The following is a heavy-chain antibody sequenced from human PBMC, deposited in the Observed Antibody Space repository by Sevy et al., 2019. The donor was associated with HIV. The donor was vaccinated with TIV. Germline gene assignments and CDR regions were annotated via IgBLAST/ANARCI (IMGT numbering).Heavy chain of an antibody. Sequence: GGSLRLSCAASGFTFSSYAMSWVRQAPGKGLEWVSAISGSGGSTYYADSVKGRFTISRDNSKNTLYLQMNSLRAEDTAVYYCANLSAYSNYRYFQHWGQGTLVTVSS. CDR3: ANLSAYSNYRYFQH. CDR1: GFTFSSYA. CDR2: ISGSGGST. D-gene: IGHD4-4*01. J-gene: IGHJ1*01. V-gene: IGHV3-23*01.